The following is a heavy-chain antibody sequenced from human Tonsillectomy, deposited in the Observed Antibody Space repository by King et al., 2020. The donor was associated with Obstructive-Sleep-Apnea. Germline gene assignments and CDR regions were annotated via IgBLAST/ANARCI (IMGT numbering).Heavy chain of an antibody. J-gene: IGHJ4*02. V-gene: IGHV3-48*04. CDR2: ISTGVTTI. CDR3: ARESYDFCG. CDR1: GFTFSSYS. D-gene: IGHD3-3*01. Sequence: VQLVESGGGLVQPAGSLRLSCAASGFTFSSYSMNWGRQAPGKGLEWISYISTGVTTIYYADSVKGRFTISRDNAKKSLYLEMDSLRAEDTAVYYCARESYDFCGWGQGTLVTVSS.